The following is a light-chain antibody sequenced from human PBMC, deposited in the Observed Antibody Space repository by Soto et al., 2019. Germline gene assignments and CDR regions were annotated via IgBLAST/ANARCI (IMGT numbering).Light chain of an antibody. J-gene: IGKJ2*01. CDR2: GAS. V-gene: IGKV3-20*01. CDR1: QSVSSSY. Sequence: EIVLTQSPGTLSSSPGERATLSCRASQSVSSSYLAWYQQKPGQAPRLLMYGASSRPTGSPDRYSGSGSGTDFTLTISRLEPEDFAVYYCQQYGSSPYTFGQGTKLEIK. CDR3: QQYGSSPYT.